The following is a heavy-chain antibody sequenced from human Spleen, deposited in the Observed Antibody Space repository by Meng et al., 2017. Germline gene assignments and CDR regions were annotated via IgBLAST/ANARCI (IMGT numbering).Heavy chain of an antibody. CDR2: IYYTGRT. CDR1: GGSITSGGSS. V-gene: IGHV4-30-2*05. J-gene: IGHJ4*02. Sequence: QLQLQESGSGLVKPSQTLSLTCAVSGGSITSGGSSWSWIRQPPGKGLEWIGYIYYTGRTYYNPSLESRVTISVDTSKNQFSLKLSSVTAADTAMYYCARDLQGYIYVFGYWGQGTLVTVSS. CDR3: ARDLQGYIYVFGY. D-gene: IGHD5-18*01.